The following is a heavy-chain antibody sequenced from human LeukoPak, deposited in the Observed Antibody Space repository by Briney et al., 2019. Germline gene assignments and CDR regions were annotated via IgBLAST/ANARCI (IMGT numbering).Heavy chain of an antibody. CDR1: GYTFTHYG. Sequence: QTGGSLRLSCVISGYTFTHYGFHWVRQAPGKALEWVAYISYDGNNKYEDSVKGRFTISRDNAKNSLYLQMNSLRAEDTALYYCAKVNDYGDYVDYWGQGTLVTVSS. CDR3: AKVNDYGDYVDY. J-gene: IGHJ4*02. D-gene: IGHD4-17*01. V-gene: IGHV3-30*18. CDR2: ISYDGNN.